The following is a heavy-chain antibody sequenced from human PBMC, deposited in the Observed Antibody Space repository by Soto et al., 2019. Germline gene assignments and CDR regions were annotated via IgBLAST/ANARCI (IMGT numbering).Heavy chain of an antibody. V-gene: IGHV4-39*01. J-gene: IGHJ4*02. Sequence: SETLSLTCTVSGGSISNGGYYWGWIRQSPGKGLEWIGSFYYSGSTYYNPSLKSRVTISVDTSKNQFSLKLSSVTAADTAMYYCARQGWDDYVWGSYRPYYFDYWGQGTLVTVCS. CDR3: ARQGWDDYVWGSYRPYYFDY. D-gene: IGHD3-16*02. CDR2: FYYSGST. CDR1: GGSISNGGYY.